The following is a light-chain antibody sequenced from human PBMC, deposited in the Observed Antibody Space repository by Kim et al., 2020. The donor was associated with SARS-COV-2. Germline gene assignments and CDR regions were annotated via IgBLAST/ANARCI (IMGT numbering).Light chain of an antibody. CDR3: KQYDSSVWT. J-gene: IGKJ1*01. V-gene: IGKV3-20*01. CDR2: GAS. Sequence: ELVLTQSPGTLSLSPGEGATLSCRASQSVNGRFLAWYQQKPGQAPRPLIYGASTRATGIPDRFSGSGSGTDFTLTISRLEPEDFAMYYCKQYDSSVWTFGQGTKVDIK. CDR1: QSVNGRF.